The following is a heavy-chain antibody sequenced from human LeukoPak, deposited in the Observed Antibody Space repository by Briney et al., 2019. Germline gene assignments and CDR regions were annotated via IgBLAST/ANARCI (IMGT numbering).Heavy chain of an antibody. Sequence: ASVKVSCKTSGYTFSDYYIHWVRQAPGQGLEWMGWISPGSGGTNYAQKFQGRVTVTRDMSINTAYMQLSGLTSDDTAVYYCARGVVYYRFDYWGRGTLVTISS. CDR3: ARGVVYYRFDY. V-gene: IGHV1-2*02. CDR2: ISPGSGGT. CDR1: GYTFSDYY. J-gene: IGHJ4*02. D-gene: IGHD3-22*01.